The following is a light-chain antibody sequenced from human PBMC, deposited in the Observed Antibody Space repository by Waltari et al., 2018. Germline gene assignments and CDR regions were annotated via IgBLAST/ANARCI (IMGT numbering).Light chain of an antibody. CDR2: SHP. CDR3: AAWDDSLHAYV. Sequence: QSFLTQPPSASGTPGQKVTISCSGSDSNVAVNPVHWYQQFPETAPKLLISSHPQRPSGVPDRFSGSKSGTSASLSISGLQSADEAVYYCAAWDDSLHAYVFGAGTEVTV. J-gene: IGLJ1*01. V-gene: IGLV1-44*01. CDR1: DSNVAVNP.